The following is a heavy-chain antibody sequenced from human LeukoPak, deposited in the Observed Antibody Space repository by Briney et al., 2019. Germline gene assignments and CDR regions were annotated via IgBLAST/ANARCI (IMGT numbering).Heavy chain of an antibody. CDR1: GYTFTGYY. D-gene: IGHD6-19*01. Sequence: ASVKVSCKASGYTFTGYYMHWVRQAPGQGLEWMGWINPNSGGTNYAQKFQGRVTMTRDTSISTAYMELSRLRSDDTAVYYCATHTSSGWFPSSPGDYWGQGTLVTVSS. CDR2: INPNSGGT. J-gene: IGHJ4*02. CDR3: ATHTSSGWFPSSPGDY. V-gene: IGHV1-2*02.